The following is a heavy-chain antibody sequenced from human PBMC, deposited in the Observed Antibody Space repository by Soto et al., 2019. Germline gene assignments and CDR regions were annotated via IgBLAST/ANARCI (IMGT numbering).Heavy chain of an antibody. CDR3: ARVLGYCSSTSCYTAAFDI. V-gene: IGHV1-69*13. D-gene: IGHD2-2*02. Sequence: SVKVSCKASGGTFSSYAISWVRQAPGQGLEWMGGIIPIFGTANYAQKFQGRVTITADESTSTAYMELSSLRSEDTAVYYCARVLGYCSSTSCYTAAFDIWGQGTIVTVSS. CDR1: GGTFSSYA. J-gene: IGHJ3*02. CDR2: IIPIFGTA.